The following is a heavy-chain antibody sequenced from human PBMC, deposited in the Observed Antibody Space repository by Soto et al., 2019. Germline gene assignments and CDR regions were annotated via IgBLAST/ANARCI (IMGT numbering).Heavy chain of an antibody. D-gene: IGHD2-2*01. CDR3: AREAEMPYYYYGLDV. Sequence: QVQLVQSGPEVRKPGASVKVSCKASGYTFTTCGISWVRQAPGQGLEWMRWISGYNGHTKYAQKFQGRVTMTTDTSTSPVYMDLRSLRSDDTAVYYCAREAEMPYYYYGLDVWGQGTTVTVSS. V-gene: IGHV1-18*01. J-gene: IGHJ6*02. CDR2: ISGYNGHT. CDR1: GYTFTTCG.